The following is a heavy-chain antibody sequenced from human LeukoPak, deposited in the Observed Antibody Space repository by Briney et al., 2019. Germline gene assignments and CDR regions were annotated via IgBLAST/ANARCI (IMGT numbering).Heavy chain of an antibody. CDR1: GYSFTSYW. J-gene: IGHJ4*02. Sequence: PGESLKVSCKGSGYSFTSYWIGWVRQMPGKGLEWMGIIYPGDSDTRYSPSFQGQVTISADKSFSTAYLQWSSLKASDTAMYYCARRGSSGWHYFDYWGQGTLVTVSS. V-gene: IGHV5-51*01. CDR3: ARRGSSGWHYFDY. D-gene: IGHD6-19*01. CDR2: IYPGDSDT.